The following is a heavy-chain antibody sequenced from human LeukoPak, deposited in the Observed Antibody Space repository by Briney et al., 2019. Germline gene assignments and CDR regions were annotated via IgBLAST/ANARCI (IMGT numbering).Heavy chain of an antibody. Sequence: PGGSLRLSCAASGFTFSSYGMHWVRQAPGKGLEWVAFIRYDGSNKYYADSVKGRFTISRDNSKNTLYLQMNSLRVEDTAVYYCAKDSEDISYYFDYWGQGTLVTVSS. J-gene: IGHJ4*02. CDR1: GFTFSSYG. CDR3: AKDSEDISYYFDY. V-gene: IGHV3-30*02. D-gene: IGHD2-15*01. CDR2: IRYDGSNK.